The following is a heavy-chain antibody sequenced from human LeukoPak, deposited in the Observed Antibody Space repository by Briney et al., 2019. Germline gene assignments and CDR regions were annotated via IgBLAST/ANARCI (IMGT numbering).Heavy chain of an antibody. D-gene: IGHD5-18*01. CDR3: AKAGRYSYGYYCYGMDV. Sequence: GGSLRLSCAASGFIFSSYAMSWVRQAPGKGLEWVSAISGSGGSTYYADSVKGRFTISRDNSKNTLYLQMNSLRAEDTAVYYCAKAGRYSYGYYCYGMDVWGQGTTVTVSS. J-gene: IGHJ6*02. V-gene: IGHV3-23*01. CDR1: GFIFSSYA. CDR2: ISGSGGST.